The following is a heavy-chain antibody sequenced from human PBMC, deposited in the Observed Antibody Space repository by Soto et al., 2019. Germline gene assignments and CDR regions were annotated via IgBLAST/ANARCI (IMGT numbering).Heavy chain of an antibody. CDR3: ARGSCSSTSCYKEYYFDL. J-gene: IGHJ4*02. CDR2: IIPMFDTS. Sequence: QVQLVQSGAEVKKPGSSVKVSCKASGGTFSGYAISWVRQAPGQGLEWMGEIIPMFDTSNYAQKFQGRVTITADESTSTAFMELSSLRSEDTAVYYCARGSCSSTSCYKEYYFDLWGQGTLVTVSS. CDR1: GGTFSGYA. V-gene: IGHV1-69*01. D-gene: IGHD2-2*02.